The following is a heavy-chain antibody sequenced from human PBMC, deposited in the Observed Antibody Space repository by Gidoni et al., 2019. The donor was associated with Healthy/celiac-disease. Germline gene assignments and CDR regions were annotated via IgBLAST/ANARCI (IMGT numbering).Heavy chain of an antibody. V-gene: IGHV3-7*01. CDR1: GFTFSSNG. Sequence: EVQLVESGGGLVQPGGSRRLSCEAAGFTFSSNGMSWVRQAPGKGLEWVANIKQDGSEKYYVDSVKGRFTISRDNAKNSLYLQMNSLRAEDTAVYYCARARGWQWLVDYWGQGTLVTVSS. CDR2: IKQDGSEK. J-gene: IGHJ4*02. CDR3: ARARGWQWLVDY. D-gene: IGHD6-19*01.